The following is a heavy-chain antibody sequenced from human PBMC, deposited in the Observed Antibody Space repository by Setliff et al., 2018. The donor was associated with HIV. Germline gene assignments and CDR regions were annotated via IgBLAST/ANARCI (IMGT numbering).Heavy chain of an antibody. CDR3: ATDCAVVGGTGSLDS. J-gene: IGHJ4*02. CDR2: ISRSGSTI. CDR1: GFTFSSYA. Sequence: PGGSLRLSCAASGFTFSSYAMNWVRQAPGKGLEWVSYISRSGSTIHYADSVKGRFTISRDNAKNSLYLQMNSLRVEDTAVYYCATDCAVVGGTGSLDSWGQGTLVTVSS. V-gene: IGHV3-48*04. D-gene: IGHD1-26*01.